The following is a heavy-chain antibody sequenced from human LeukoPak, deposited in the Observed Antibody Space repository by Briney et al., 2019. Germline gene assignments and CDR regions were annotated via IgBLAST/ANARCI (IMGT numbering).Heavy chain of an antibody. CDR2: IKSKTDGGTT. CDR3: ATSFSGNRGR. Sequence: GGSLRLSCAASGLIFNNAWMSWVRQAPGKGLEWVGRIKSKTDGGTTDYAAPVKGRFTISRDDSKNMLYLQMNSLKTEDTAVYYCATSFSGNRGRWGQGTLVTVSS. J-gene: IGHJ4*02. V-gene: IGHV3-15*01. D-gene: IGHD3-10*01. CDR1: GLIFNNAW.